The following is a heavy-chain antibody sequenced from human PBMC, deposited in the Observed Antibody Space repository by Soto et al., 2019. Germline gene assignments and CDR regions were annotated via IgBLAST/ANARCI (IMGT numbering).Heavy chain of an antibody. V-gene: IGHV1-69*01. CDR1: GGTFSSSA. CDR2: IIPIFGTA. CDR3: ARVGEETSGYVGF. D-gene: IGHD3-10*01. Sequence: QVLMEQSGAEVRKPGSSVKVSCKASGGTFSSSAISWVRQAPGQGLEWMGRIIPIFGTANYAQKFQGRVTIIADESTSTAFMELRSLRSEDSGIYYCARVGEETSGYVGFWGQGTLVTVSS. J-gene: IGHJ4*02.